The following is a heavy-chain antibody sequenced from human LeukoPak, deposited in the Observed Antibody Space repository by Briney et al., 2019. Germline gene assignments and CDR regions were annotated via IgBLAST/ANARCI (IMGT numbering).Heavy chain of an antibody. D-gene: IGHD6-13*01. Sequence: ASVKVSCKASGYTFTGYYMHWVRQAPGQGLEWMGRINPNSGGTNYAQKFQGRVTMTRDTSISTAYMELSRLRSDDTAVYYCVTGPIPYSSSWYDLDTDYWGQGTLVTVSS. J-gene: IGHJ4*02. CDR2: INPNSGGT. CDR3: VTGPIPYSSSWYDLDTDY. CDR1: GYTFTGYY. V-gene: IGHV1-2*06.